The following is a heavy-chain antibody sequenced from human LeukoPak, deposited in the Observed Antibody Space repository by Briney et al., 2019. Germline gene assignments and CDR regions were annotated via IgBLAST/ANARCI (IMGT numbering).Heavy chain of an antibody. CDR3: ARHVFSGDWCSTFDY. CDR1: GFTFSDYY. D-gene: IGHD6-19*01. CDR2: ISSSGSTI. V-gene: IGHV3-11*04. Sequence: GGSLRLSCAASGFTFSDYYMSWIRQAPGKGLEWVSYISSSGSTIYYADSVKGRFTISRDNAKNSLYLQMNSLRAEDTAVYYCARHVFSGDWCSTFDYWGQGALVTVSS. J-gene: IGHJ4*02.